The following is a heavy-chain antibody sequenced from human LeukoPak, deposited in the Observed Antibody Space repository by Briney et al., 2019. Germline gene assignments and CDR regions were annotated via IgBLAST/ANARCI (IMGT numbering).Heavy chain of an antibody. Sequence: SETLSLTCTVSGGSISSSSYYWGWIRQPPGKGLEWIGSIYYSGSTYYNPSLKSRVTISIDTSKNQFSLNLSSVTAADTAVYYCARDNYYASGSYNYYYGMDVWGQGTTVTVSS. D-gene: IGHD3-10*01. CDR1: GGSISSSSYY. CDR2: IYYSGST. CDR3: ARDNYYASGSYNYYYGMDV. V-gene: IGHV4-39*07. J-gene: IGHJ6*02.